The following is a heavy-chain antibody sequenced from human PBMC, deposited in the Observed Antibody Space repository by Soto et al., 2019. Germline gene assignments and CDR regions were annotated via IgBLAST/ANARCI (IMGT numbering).Heavy chain of an antibody. J-gene: IGHJ6*02. D-gene: IGHD3-10*01. CDR3: ARVGRASGGDYYYYGMDV. V-gene: IGHV3-21*01. Sequence: LRLSCAASGFTFSSYSMNWVRQAPGKGLEWVSSISSSSSYIYYADSVKGRFTISRDNAKNSLYLQMNSLRAEDTAVYYCARVGRASGGDYYYYGMDVWGQGTTVTVSS. CDR1: GFTFSSYS. CDR2: ISSSSSYI.